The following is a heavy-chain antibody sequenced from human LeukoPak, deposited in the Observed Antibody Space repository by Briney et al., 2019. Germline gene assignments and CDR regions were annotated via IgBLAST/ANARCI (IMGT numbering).Heavy chain of an antibody. CDR1: GFTFSNYA. V-gene: IGHV3-30-3*01. Sequence: GGSLRLSCAATGFTFSNYAIHWGRQAPGKGLEWVAFISDDGSRQHYADSVKGRFTISRDNSKNTLNLQTNSLRAEDTAVYYCVKDRTGTYTLDYWGQGTLVTVSS. CDR3: VKDRTGTYTLDY. CDR2: ISDDGSRQ. J-gene: IGHJ4*02. D-gene: IGHD3-10*01.